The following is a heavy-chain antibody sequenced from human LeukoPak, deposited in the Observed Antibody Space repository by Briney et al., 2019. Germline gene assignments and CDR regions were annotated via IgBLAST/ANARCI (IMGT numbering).Heavy chain of an antibody. V-gene: IGHV3-23*01. J-gene: IGHJ5*02. CDR3: AKVVVAATFSWFDP. CDR1: GFTFSSYA. CDR2: ISGSGGST. Sequence: PGGSLRLSCAASGFTFSSYAMSWVRQAPGKGLEWVSAISGSGGSTYYADSVKGRFTISRDNSKNTLYPQMNSLRAEDTAVYYCAKVVVAATFSWFDPWGQGTLVTVSS. D-gene: IGHD2-15*01.